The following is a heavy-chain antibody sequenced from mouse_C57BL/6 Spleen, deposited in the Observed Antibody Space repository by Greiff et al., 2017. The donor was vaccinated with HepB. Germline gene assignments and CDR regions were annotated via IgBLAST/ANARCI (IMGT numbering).Heavy chain of an antibody. CDR3: ARDRYDYGAY. CDR1: GYTFTDYN. V-gene: IGHV1-22*01. Sequence: EVQLQQSGPELVKPGASVQMSCKASGYTFTDYNMHWVKQSHGKSLEWIGYINPNNGGTSYNQKFKGKATLTVNKSSSTADMELRSLTSEDAAVYYCARDRYDYGAYWGQGTLVTVSA. J-gene: IGHJ3*01. CDR2: INPNNGGT. D-gene: IGHD2-4*01.